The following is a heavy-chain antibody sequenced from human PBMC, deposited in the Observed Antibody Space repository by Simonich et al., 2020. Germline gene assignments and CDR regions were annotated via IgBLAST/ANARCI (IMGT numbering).Heavy chain of an antibody. J-gene: IGHJ3*02. CDR2: INSEGSRT. CDR3: ASFNVVPAADAFDI. V-gene: IGHV3-74*01. Sequence: EVQLVECGGGLVQPGGSLSLSCVASGFTFSSYWMHLVGPAPGKGSGWVLLINSEGSRTRYADSVKGRFTISRDNAKNTLYLKMNSLRAEDTAVYYCASFNVVPAADAFDIWGQGTMVTVSS. D-gene: IGHD2-2*01. CDR1: GFTFSSYW.